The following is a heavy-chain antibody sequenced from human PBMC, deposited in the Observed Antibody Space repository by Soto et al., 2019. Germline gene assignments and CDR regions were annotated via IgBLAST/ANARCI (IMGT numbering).Heavy chain of an antibody. D-gene: IGHD3-16*01. J-gene: IGHJ6*02. CDR3: ARSWVTGKGGIDV. CDR1: GYTFTSYG. V-gene: IGHV1-18*01. Sequence: QVQLVQSGAEVKKPGASVKVSCKASGYTFTSYGLSWVRQAPGQGLEWMGWINGYTGNTNYAQKCQGRVTMTTDTSTNTAYLGLWTLISDDTAVYYCARSWVTGKGGIDVWGQGTTVTVSS. CDR2: INGYTGNT.